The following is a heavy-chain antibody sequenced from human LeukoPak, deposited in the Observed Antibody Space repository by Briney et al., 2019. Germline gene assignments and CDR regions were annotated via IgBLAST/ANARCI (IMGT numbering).Heavy chain of an antibody. J-gene: IGHJ4*02. V-gene: IGHV1-8*03. CDR3: ARTTSFTASGYDY. CDR2: MNPNNGDS. D-gene: IGHD6-25*01. CDR1: GYTFTDYH. Sequence: ASVTVSHKASGYTFTDYHINWVRQATGQGLECMGWMNPNNGDSGYAQKFQGRVTITRDTSISTSYMELRSLRPDDTAVYFCARTTSFTASGYDYWGQGTLVTVSS.